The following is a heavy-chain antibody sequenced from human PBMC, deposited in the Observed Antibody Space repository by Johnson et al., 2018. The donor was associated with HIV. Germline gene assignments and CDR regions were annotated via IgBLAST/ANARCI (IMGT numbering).Heavy chain of an antibody. CDR1: GVTFSDYY. J-gene: IGHJ3*02. CDR3: ARGRPSGSHDAFDI. Sequence: QVQLVESGGGLVQPGGSLRLSCAASGVTFSDYYMSWIRQAPGKGLEWISYIRSGGSTKYYADSVKGRFTISRDNAKNSLYLQMNSRRAEDTAVYYCARGRPSGSHDAFDIWGQGTMVTVSS. V-gene: IGHV3-11*04. CDR2: IRSGGSTK. D-gene: IGHD3-22*01.